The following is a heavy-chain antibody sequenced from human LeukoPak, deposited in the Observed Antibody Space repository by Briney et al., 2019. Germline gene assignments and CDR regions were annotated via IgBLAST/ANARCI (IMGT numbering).Heavy chain of an antibody. CDR2: IIPIFGTA. CDR3: ARSDMITFGGVIVGAFDI. J-gene: IGHJ3*02. D-gene: IGHD3-16*02. V-gene: IGHV1-69*05. Sequence: SVKVSCKASGGTFSSYAISWVRQAPGQGLEWMGGIIPIFGTANYAQKFQGRVTITTDESTSTAYMELSSLRSEDTAVYYCARSDMITFGGVIVGAFDIWGQGTMVTVSS. CDR1: GGTFSSYA.